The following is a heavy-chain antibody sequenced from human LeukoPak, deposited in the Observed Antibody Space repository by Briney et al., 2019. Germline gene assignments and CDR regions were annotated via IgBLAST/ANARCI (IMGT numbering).Heavy chain of an antibody. CDR1: GDSVSSGTYY. Sequence: PSETLSLTCTVSGDSVSSGTYYWSWIRQPPGKGLEWIGYMYYSGSTNYNPSLKSRVTISVDTSKNQCSLELTSVTTADTAVYYCTRSTNLEAFDIWGQGTMVTVSS. J-gene: IGHJ3*02. CDR3: TRSTNLEAFDI. V-gene: IGHV4-61*01. CDR2: MYYSGST. D-gene: IGHD2-8*01.